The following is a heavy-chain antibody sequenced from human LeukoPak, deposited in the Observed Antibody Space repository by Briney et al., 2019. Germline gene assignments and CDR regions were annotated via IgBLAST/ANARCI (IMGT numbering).Heavy chain of an antibody. Sequence: GGSLRLSCAASGFTFSSYGMHWVRQAPGKGLEWVAVISYDGSNKYYADSVKGRFTLSRDNSKNTLYLQMNSLRAEDTAVYYCARWVAGALDYYYGMDVWGQGTTVTVSS. J-gene: IGHJ6*02. D-gene: IGHD6-19*01. CDR3: ARWVAGALDYYYGMDV. CDR1: GFTFSSYG. CDR2: ISYDGSNK. V-gene: IGHV3-30*03.